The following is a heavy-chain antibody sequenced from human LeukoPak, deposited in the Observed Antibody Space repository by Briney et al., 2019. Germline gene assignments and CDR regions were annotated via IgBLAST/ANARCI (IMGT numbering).Heavy chain of an antibody. D-gene: IGHD6-13*01. CDR3: AREEGSSSSWYPPHDAFDI. J-gene: IGHJ3*02. V-gene: IGHV4-30-2*01. CDR1: GGSISSGGYY. Sequence: SETLSLTCTVSGGSISSGGYYWSWIRQPPGKGLEWIGYIYHSGSTYYNPSLKSRVTISVDRSKNQFSLKLSSVTAADTAVYYCAREEGSSSSWYPPHDAFDIWGQGTMVTVSS. CDR2: IYHSGST.